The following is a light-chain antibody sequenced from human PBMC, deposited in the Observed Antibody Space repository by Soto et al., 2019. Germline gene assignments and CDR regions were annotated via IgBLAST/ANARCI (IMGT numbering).Light chain of an antibody. CDR3: QQYNTYSYT. CDR2: KAS. CDR1: QSISIW. V-gene: IGKV1-5*03. J-gene: IGKJ2*01. Sequence: IQMTQSPSALSACVGDRVTITCRASQSISIWLAWYQQKPGKAPNLLIYKASSLESGVPSRFSGSGSGTEFTLTISSLQPDDSATYYCQQYNTYSYTFGQGTKADIK.